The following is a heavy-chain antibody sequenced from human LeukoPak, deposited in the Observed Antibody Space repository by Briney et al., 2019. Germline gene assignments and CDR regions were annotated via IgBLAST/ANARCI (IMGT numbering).Heavy chain of an antibody. V-gene: IGHV1-69*01. J-gene: IGHJ3*02. CDR3: ARDRDNYDILTGYFGHAFDI. CDR1: GGTFSSYA. D-gene: IGHD3-9*01. CDR2: IIPTFGTA. Sequence: SVKVSCKASGGTFSSYAISWVRQAPGQGLEWMGGIIPTFGTANYAQKFQGRVTITADESTSTAYMELSSLRSEDTAVYYCARDRDNYDILTGYFGHAFDIWGQGTMVTVSS.